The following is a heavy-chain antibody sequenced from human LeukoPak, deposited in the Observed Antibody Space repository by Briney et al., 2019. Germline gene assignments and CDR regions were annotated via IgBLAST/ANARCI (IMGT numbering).Heavy chain of an antibody. CDR3: ATHYTSGNYYDQYYFDS. Sequence: PGGSLRLSCAASRFTFGSYAVSWVRQAPGKGLEWVAAISGSGGETYYADSVRGRFTISRDNSKNTLSLHMNSLRAADTAVYYCATHYTSGNYYDQYYFDSWGQGTLVTVSS. J-gene: IGHJ4*02. V-gene: IGHV3-23*01. CDR1: RFTFGSYA. D-gene: IGHD3-10*01. CDR2: ISGSGGET.